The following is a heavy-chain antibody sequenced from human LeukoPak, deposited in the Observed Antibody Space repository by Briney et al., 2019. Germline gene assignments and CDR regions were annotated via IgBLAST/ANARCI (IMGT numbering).Heavy chain of an antibody. CDR2: ISGSGGST. V-gene: IGHV3-23*01. D-gene: IGHD3-10*01. J-gene: IGHJ4*02. CDR3: AIYGSGSYFEY. Sequence: GGSLRLSCAASGFTFISYAMTWVRQAPGKGLEWVSAISGSGGSTYYADSVKGRFTISRDNSKNTLYLQMNSLRAEDTGVYYCAIYGSGSYFEYWGQGTLVTVSS. CDR1: GFTFISYA.